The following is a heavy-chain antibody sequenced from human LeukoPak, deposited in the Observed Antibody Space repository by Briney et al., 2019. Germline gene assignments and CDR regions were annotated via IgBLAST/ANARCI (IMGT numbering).Heavy chain of an antibody. CDR2: INPSGGST. CDR3: AKHLYITEWLLRGLNY. D-gene: IGHD6-19*01. CDR1: GYTFTSYY. J-gene: IGHJ4*02. Sequence: ASVKVSCKASGYTFTSYYMHWVRQAPGQGLEWMGIINPSGGSTSYAQKFQGRVTMTRDMSTSTVYMELSSLRSEDTAVYYCAKHLYITEWLLRGLNYWGQGTLVTVSS. V-gene: IGHV1-46*01.